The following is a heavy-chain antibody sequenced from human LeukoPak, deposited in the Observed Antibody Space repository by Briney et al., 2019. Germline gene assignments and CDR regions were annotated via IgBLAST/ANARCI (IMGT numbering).Heavy chain of an antibody. CDR2: IFTSGNT. J-gene: IGHJ5*02. D-gene: IGHD3-10*01. CDR3: ARDLPEGSAILNWFDP. CDR1: GGSISSYY. Sequence: SEALSLTCTDSGGSISSYYWSWIGQPAGKGGEGMGHIFTSGNTNYNPSLKSRVTMSLDTSRNQFSLKLSSVTAADTAVYYCARDLPEGSAILNWFDPWGQGALVTVSS. V-gene: IGHV4-4*07.